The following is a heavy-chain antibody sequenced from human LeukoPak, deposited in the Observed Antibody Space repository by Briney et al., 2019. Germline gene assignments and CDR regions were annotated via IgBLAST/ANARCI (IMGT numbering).Heavy chain of an antibody. CDR1: GGTFSSYA. CDR2: IIPIFGTV. D-gene: IGHD3-3*01. V-gene: IGHV1-69*05. Sequence: GASVKVSCKASGGTFSSYAISWVRQAPGQGLEWMGGIIPIFGTVNYAQKFQGRVTITTDESTSTAYMELSSLRSEDTAVYYCASSLQDVYYDFWSGPANWGQGTLVTVSS. CDR3: ASSLQDVYYDFWSGPAN. J-gene: IGHJ4*02.